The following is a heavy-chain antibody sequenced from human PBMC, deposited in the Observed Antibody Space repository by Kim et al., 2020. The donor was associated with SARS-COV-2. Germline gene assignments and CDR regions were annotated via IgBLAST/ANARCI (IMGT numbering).Heavy chain of an antibody. J-gene: IGHJ6*03. V-gene: IGHV4-39*01. CDR3: ARHQPIYSGSYMDL. D-gene: IGHD1-26*01. Sequence: YNAYLKSRVTIYVDPSKNQFSRKLNSVTAADTAVYYCARHQPIYSGSYMDLWGQGTTVTVSS.